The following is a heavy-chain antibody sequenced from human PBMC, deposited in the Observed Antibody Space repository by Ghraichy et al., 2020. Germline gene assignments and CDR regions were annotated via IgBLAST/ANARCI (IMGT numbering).Heavy chain of an antibody. CDR3: ARVDYYGDYTGFDY. D-gene: IGHD4-17*01. V-gene: IGHV4-61*01. CDR1: GGSVSSGSYY. J-gene: IGHJ4*01. CDR2: IYYSGST. Sequence: SETLSLTCTVSGGSVSSGSYYWSWIRQPPGKGLEWIGYIYYSGSTNYNPSLKSRVTISVDTSKNQFSLKLSSVTAADTAVYYCARVDYYGDYTGFDYWGQEPWSPSPQ.